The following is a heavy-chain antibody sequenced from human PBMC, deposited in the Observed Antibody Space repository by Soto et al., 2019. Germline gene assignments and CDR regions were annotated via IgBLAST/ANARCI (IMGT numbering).Heavy chain of an antibody. CDR1: GGSVLSTNW. D-gene: IGHD6-13*01. J-gene: IGHJ6*02. CDR2: IYDSGST. CDR3: ARLYSTRYNSDGLDV. V-gene: IGHV4-4*02. Sequence: QVQLQESGPGLVKPSGTLSLSCGVSGGSVLSTNWWTWVRQPPGKGLEWIGEIYDSGSTNYNPSLKGRVTISLDKSKNQFSLHLSPMTAADTAVYYCARLYSTRYNSDGLDVWGQGTPVTVS.